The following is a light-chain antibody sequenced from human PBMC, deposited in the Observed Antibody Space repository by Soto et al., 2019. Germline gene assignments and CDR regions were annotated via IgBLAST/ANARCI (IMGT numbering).Light chain of an antibody. Sequence: EVVLAQSPGTLSLSPGERATLSCRASQSVSSSQLAWFQQKPGQPPRLLIYAASWMAAGIPYRFSGSGSGTDFTLTISRLEPADFAVYYCQQYASAPLTFGGGTKVEIK. CDR1: QSVSSSQ. J-gene: IGKJ4*01. V-gene: IGKV3-20*01. CDR3: QQYASAPLT. CDR2: AAS.